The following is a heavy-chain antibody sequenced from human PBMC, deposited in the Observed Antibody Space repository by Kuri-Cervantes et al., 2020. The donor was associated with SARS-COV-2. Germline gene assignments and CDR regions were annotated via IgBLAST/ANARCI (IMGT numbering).Heavy chain of an antibody. Sequence: ESLKISCTVSGGSISSYYWSWIRQPAGKGLEWIGRIYTSGSTNYNPSLKSRVTISVDTSKNQFSLKLSSVTAADTAVYYCASKGQLEDAFDIWGQGTMVTVSS. V-gene: IGHV4-4*07. CDR1: GGSISSYY. CDR3: ASKGQLEDAFDI. CDR2: IYTSGST. D-gene: IGHD6-6*01. J-gene: IGHJ3*02.